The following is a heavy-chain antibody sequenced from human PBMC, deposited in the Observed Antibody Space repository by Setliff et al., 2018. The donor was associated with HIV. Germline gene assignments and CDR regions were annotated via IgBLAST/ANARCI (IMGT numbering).Heavy chain of an antibody. D-gene: IGHD5-12*01. V-gene: IGHV4-61*09. J-gene: IGHJ6*03. CDR2: IYTSGST. CDR1: GGSISSGSYY. CDR3: ARGVASYYYYMDV. Sequence: SETLSLTCTVSGGSISSGSYYWSWIRQPAGKGLEWIGHIYTSGSTNYNPSLKSRVTISVDTSKNQFSLKLSSVTAADTAVYYCARGVASYYYYMDVWGKGTTVTVSS.